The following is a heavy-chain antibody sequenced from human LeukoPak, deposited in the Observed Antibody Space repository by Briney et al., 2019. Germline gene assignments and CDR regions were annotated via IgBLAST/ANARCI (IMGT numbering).Heavy chain of an antibody. CDR3: ARRQVGATVDY. CDR2: IYSGGST. J-gene: IGHJ4*02. CDR1: GFTVSSNY. V-gene: IGHV3-66*02. Sequence: HTGGSLRLSCAASGFTVSSNYMIWVRQAPGKRLEWVSVIYSGGSTYYAVSVKGRLTISRDNSKNTLYLQMNSLRAEDTAVYFCARRQVGATVDYWGQGTLVTVSS. D-gene: IGHD1-26*01.